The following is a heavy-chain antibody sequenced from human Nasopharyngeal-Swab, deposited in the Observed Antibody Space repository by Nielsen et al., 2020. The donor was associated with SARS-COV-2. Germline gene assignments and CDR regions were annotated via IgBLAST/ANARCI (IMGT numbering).Heavy chain of an antibody. CDR1: GGSISSGGYY. CDR3: ARGWGRWLVPSDYYFDY. V-gene: IGHV4-31*03. Sequence: LRLSCTVSGGSISSGGYYWSWIRQHPGKGLEWIGYIYYSGSTYYNPSLKSRVTISVDTSKNQFSLKLSSVTAADTAVYYCARGWGRWLVPSDYYFDYWGQGTLVTVSS. D-gene: IGHD6-19*01. CDR2: IYYSGST. J-gene: IGHJ4*02.